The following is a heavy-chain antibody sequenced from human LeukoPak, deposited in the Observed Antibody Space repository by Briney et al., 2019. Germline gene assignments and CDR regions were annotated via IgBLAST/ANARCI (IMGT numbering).Heavy chain of an antibody. CDR1: GFTFDDYD. J-gene: IGHJ4*02. CDR2: IKWNGDST. V-gene: IGHV3-20*04. Sequence: GGSLRLSCAASGFTFDDYDMSWDRQAPGKGLEGVSGIKWNGDSTDYADSVKGRFTISRDNAKNSLYLQMNSLRAEDTALYYCARDYGQLVQVLDYWGQGTLLTVSA. CDR3: ARDYGQLVQVLDY. D-gene: IGHD6-6*01.